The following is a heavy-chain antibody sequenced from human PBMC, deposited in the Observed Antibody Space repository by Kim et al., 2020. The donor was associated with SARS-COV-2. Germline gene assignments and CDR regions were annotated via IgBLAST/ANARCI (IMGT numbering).Heavy chain of an antibody. V-gene: IGHV3-73*01. Sequence: GGSLRLSCAASGFTFSGSAMHWVRQASGKGLEWVGRIRSRGNSYATAYAASAQGRFSISRDDSKNTASLQMSSLKTEDTAVYYCVLGVDTGPYFDYWGQGTLVTVSS. CDR1: GFTFSGSA. D-gene: IGHD5-18*01. CDR3: VLGVDTGPYFDY. J-gene: IGHJ4*02. CDR2: IRSRGNSYAT.